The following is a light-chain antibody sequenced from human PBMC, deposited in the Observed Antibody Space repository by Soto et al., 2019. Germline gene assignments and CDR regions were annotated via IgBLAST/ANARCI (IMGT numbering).Light chain of an antibody. Sequence: EIVLTQSPATLSLSPGERATLSCRASQSVSSYLAWYQQKPGQAPRLLIYDASNRATGIPARFSGSGSGPDFTLTISSLEPEDFAVYYCQHHSNWPLTFGGGTKVEIK. J-gene: IGKJ4*01. V-gene: IGKV3-11*01. CDR1: QSVSSY. CDR3: QHHSNWPLT. CDR2: DAS.